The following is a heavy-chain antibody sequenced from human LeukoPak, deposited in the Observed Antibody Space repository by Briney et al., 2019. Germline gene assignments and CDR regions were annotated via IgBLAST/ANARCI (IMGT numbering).Heavy chain of an antibody. J-gene: IGHJ3*02. CDR1: GDSISTYY. Sequence: SQTLSLTCTVSGDSISTYYWSWLRQPPGKGLEWIGYVSYSGSTNYNPSLKSRVTISVDTSKNQFSLKLNSVTAADTAVYFCARWSPKYMIRGVNDAFDIWGQGTMVTVSS. CDR3: ARWSPKYMIRGVNDAFDI. V-gene: IGHV4-59*08. D-gene: IGHD3-10*01. CDR2: VSYSGST.